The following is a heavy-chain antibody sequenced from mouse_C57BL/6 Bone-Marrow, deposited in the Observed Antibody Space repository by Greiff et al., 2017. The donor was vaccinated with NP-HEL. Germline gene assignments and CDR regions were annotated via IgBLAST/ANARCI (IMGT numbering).Heavy chain of an antibody. CDR2: IYPGDGDT. CDR1: GYAFSSYW. Sequence: QVQLQQSGAELVKPGASVKISCKASGYAFSSYWMNWVKQRPGKGLEWIGQIYPGDGDTNYNGKFKGKATLTADKSSSTAYMQLSSLTSEDSAVYFCARDPSGRDYAMDYWGQGTSVTVSS. V-gene: IGHV1-80*01. CDR3: ARDPSGRDYAMDY. J-gene: IGHJ4*01.